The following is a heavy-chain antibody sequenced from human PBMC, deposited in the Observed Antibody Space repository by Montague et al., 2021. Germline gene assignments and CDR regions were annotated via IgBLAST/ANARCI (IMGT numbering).Heavy chain of an antibody. CDR3: ARQATETTEVGWNYFDY. V-gene: IGHV3-74*01. Sequence: SLKLSCAASGFTFSRYWMHWVRQAPGKGLVWVSRINSDGSSTSYADSVKGRFTISRDNAKNTLYLQMNSLRAEDTAVYYCARQATETTEVGWNYFDYWGQGTLVTVSS. CDR1: GFTFSRYW. J-gene: IGHJ4*02. D-gene: IGHD4-17*01. CDR2: INSDGSST.